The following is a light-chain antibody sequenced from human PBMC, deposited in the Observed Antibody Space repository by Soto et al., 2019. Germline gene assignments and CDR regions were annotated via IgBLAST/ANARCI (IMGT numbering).Light chain of an antibody. V-gene: IGKV1-5*01. CDR2: DAS. CDR3: QQSYSTPRT. CDR1: QSISSW. Sequence: DIQMTQFPSTLSASVGDRVTITCRASQSISSWLAWYQQKPGKAPKLLIYDASSLESGVPSRFSGSGSGADFTLTISSLQPEDFATYYCQQSYSTPRTFGQGTKVDIK. J-gene: IGKJ1*01.